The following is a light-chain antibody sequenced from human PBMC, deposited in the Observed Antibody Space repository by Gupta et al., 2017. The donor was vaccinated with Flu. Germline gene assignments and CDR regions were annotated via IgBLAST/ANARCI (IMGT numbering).Light chain of an antibody. CDR2: GAS. CDR1: QSVSSN. Sequence: EIVMTQSPATLSVSPGGRATLSCRASQSVSSNLAWYQHKPGQTPRLLIYGASTRATGIPARFSASGSGTEFTLTISSLQSEDFGVYYCQQYNAWRTFGQGTKLEIK. V-gene: IGKV3-15*01. CDR3: QQYNAWRT. J-gene: IGKJ2*01.